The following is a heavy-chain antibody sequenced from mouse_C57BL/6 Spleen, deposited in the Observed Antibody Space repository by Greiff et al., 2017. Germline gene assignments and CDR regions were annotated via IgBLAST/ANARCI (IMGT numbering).Heavy chain of an antibody. J-gene: IGHJ2*01. V-gene: IGHV14-1*01. CDR3: TTGGFDY. Sequence: GQLQQSGAERVRPGASAKLVCTAAGCNIEDYYRHGVKQRPEQGLEWIGRIDPEDGDTEYAPKFQGKATMTADTSSNTAYLQLSSLTSEDTAVYYCTTGGFDYWGQGTTLTVSS. CDR2: IDPEDGDT. CDR1: GCNIEDYY.